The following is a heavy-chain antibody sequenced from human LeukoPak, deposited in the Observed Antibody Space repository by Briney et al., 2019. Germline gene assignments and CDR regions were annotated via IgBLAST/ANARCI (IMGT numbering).Heavy chain of an antibody. CDR2: ISSNGGST. CDR1: GFTFSSYA. D-gene: IGHD4-17*01. V-gene: IGHV3-64*01. Sequence: GGSLRLSCAASGFTFSSYAMHWVRQAPGKGLEYVSAISSNGGSTYYANSVKGRFTISRDNSKNALYLQMGSLRAEDMAVYYCVSSDYGDYGSFDYWGQGTLVTVSS. CDR3: VSSDYGDYGSFDY. J-gene: IGHJ4*02.